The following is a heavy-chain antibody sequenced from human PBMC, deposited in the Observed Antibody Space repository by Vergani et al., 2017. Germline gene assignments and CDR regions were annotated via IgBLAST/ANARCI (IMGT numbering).Heavy chain of an antibody. J-gene: IGHJ4*02. V-gene: IGHV4-34*01. CDR1: RGSFSDYY. D-gene: IGHD4-17*01. Sequence: QVQLQQWGAGLLKPSETLSLTCAVYRGSFSDYYWSWIRQPPGKGLEWFGEINHSGSTNYNPSLKSRVTISVDTSKNQFSLRLRSVTAADTAVYFCARVPRYGDYPKIDYWGQGTLVTVSS. CDR2: INHSGST. CDR3: ARVPRYGDYPKIDY.